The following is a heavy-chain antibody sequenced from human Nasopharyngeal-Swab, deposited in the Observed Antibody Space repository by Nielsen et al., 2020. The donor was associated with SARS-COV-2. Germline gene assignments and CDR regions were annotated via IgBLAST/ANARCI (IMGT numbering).Heavy chain of an antibody. J-gene: IGHJ4*02. D-gene: IGHD6-13*01. CDR1: GGSFSGYY. CDR3: ARDLSSSGWYFDY. CDR2: INHSGST. V-gene: IGHV4-34*01. Sequence: SETLSLTCAVYGGSFSGYYWSWIRQPPGKGLEWIGEINHSGSTNYNPSLKSRVTISVDTSKNQFSLKLSSVTAADTAVYYCARDLSSSGWYFDYWGQGTLVTVSS.